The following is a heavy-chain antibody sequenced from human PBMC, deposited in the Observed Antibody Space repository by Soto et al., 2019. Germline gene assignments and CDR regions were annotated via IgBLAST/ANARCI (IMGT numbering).Heavy chain of an antibody. CDR2: ISAHNGNT. J-gene: IGHJ4*02. CDR1: GYAFTTYG. V-gene: IGHV1-18*01. Sequence: QVHLVQSGAEVKKPGASVNVSCQGSGYAFTTYGITWVRQAPGQGLEWMGWISAHNGNTNYAQKLQGRVTVSRDTSTSTAYMELRSLIYDGTAVYCCARGRYGDYWGQGALVTVSS. D-gene: IGHD1-1*01. CDR3: ARGRYGDY.